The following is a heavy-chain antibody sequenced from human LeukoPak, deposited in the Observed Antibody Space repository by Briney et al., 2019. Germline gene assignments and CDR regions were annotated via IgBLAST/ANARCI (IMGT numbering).Heavy chain of an antibody. V-gene: IGHV3-23*01. Sequence: PGGSLRLSCAASGFTVSSNYMNWVRQAPGKGLEWVSAISGSGGSTYYADSVKGRFTISRDNSKNTLYLQMNSLRAEDTAVYYCAKDPGGGYSYGGFDYWGQGTLVTVSS. D-gene: IGHD5-18*01. CDR3: AKDPGGGYSYGGFDY. CDR2: ISGSGGST. J-gene: IGHJ4*02. CDR1: GFTVSSNY.